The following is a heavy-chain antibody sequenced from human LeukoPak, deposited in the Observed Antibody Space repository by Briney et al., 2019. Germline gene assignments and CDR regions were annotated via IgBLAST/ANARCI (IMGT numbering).Heavy chain of an antibody. CDR1: GFTFSSYA. J-gene: IGHJ4*02. Sequence: PGGSLRLSCAASGFTFSSYAMTWVRQAPWKGLEWVSGISGGGGSTYYADSVKGRFTISRDNSKNTIYLQMNNLGVEDKAVYYCAKGHRIRGLITFDYWGQGTLVTVSS. D-gene: IGHD3-10*01. V-gene: IGHV3-23*01. CDR2: ISGGGGST. CDR3: AKGHRIRGLITFDY.